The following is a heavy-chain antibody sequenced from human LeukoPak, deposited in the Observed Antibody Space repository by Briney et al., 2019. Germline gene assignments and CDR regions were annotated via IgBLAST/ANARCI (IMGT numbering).Heavy chain of an antibody. CDR2: INPSGGST. CDR1: GYTFTSYY. V-gene: IGHV1-46*01. CDR3: ARDASLLGIVVVPAAYFDY. J-gene: IGHJ4*02. Sequence: GASVKVSCKASGYTFTSYYMHWVRQAPGQGLEWMGIINPSGGSTSYAQKFQGRVTMTRDTSTSTVYMELSSLRSEDTAVYYCARDASLLGIVVVPAAYFDYWGQGTLVTVSS. D-gene: IGHD2-2*03.